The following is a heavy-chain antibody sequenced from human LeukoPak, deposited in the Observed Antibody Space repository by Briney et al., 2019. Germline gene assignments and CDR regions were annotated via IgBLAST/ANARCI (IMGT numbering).Heavy chain of an antibody. V-gene: IGHV4-34*01. CDR2: INHSGST. Sequence: SETLSLTCAVYGGSFSGYYWSWIRQPPGKGLEWIGEINHSGSTNCNPSLKSRVTISVDTSKNQFSLKLSSVTAADTAVYYCAGVGGSGLGLSAWGQGTLVTVSS. J-gene: IGHJ4*02. CDR1: GGSFSGYY. D-gene: IGHD2-15*01. CDR3: AGVGGSGLGLSA.